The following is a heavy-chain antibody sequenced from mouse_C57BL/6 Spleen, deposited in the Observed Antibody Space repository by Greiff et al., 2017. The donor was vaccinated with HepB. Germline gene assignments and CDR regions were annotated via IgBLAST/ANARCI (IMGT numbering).Heavy chain of an antibody. V-gene: IGHV2-2*01. J-gene: IGHJ2*01. CDR3: ASYYYFDY. D-gene: IGHD1-1*02. CDR2: IWSGGST. CDR1: GFSLTSYG. Sequence: VQLQESGPGLVQPSQRLSITCTVSGFSLTSYGVHWVRQSPGKGLEWLGVIWSGGSTDYNAAFISRLSISKDNSKSQVFFKMNSLQADDTAIYYCASYYYFDYWGQGTTLTVSS.